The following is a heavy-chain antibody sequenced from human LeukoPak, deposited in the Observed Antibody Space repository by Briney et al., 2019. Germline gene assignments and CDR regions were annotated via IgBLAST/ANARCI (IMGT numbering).Heavy chain of an antibody. J-gene: IGHJ4*02. D-gene: IGHD3-22*01. CDR2: ISAYNGNT. V-gene: IGHV1-18*01. CDR1: GYTFTSYG. CDR3: ARVRVIPPPELPYYFDY. Sequence: ASVKVSCKASGYTFTSYGISWVRQAPGQGLEWMGWISAYNGNTNYAQKLQGRVTMTTDTSTSTAYMELRSLGSDDTAVYYCARVRVIPPPELPYYFDYWGQGTLVTVSS.